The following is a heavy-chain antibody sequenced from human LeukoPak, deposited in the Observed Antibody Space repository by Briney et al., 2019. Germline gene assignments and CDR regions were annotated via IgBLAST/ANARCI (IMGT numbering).Heavy chain of an antibody. CDR1: GFTFSSYA. CDR3: AREIHIGSVLDY. CDR2: ISYDGSNK. J-gene: IGHJ4*02. D-gene: IGHD3-10*01. V-gene: IGHV3-30-3*01. Sequence: GGSLRLSCAASGFTFSSYAMSWVRQAPGKGLEWVAVISYDGSNKYYADSVKGRFTISRDNSKNTLYLQMDSLRAEDTAVYYCAREIHIGSVLDYWGQGTLVTVSS.